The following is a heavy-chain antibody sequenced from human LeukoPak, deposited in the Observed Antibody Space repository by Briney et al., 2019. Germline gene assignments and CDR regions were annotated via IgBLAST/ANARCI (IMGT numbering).Heavy chain of an antibody. V-gene: IGHV3-23*01. D-gene: IGHD2-8*01. CDR3: AKMVREFYTISYYFDY. Sequence: GGSLTLSCAVSGFTFSNFNMNWVRQAPGKGLEWGSGISCSGAGTYYADSVKGRFTISRDNSKNTLYLQMNSLRAEDTAVYYCAKMVREFYTISYYFDYWGQGTLVTVSS. CDR2: ISCSGAGT. J-gene: IGHJ4*02. CDR1: GFTFSNFN.